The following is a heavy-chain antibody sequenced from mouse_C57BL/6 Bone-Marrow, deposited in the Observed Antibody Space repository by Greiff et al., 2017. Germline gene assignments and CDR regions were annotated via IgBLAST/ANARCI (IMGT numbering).Heavy chain of an antibody. D-gene: IGHD1-1*01. V-gene: IGHV1-63*01. CDR1: GYTFTNYW. CDR2: IYPGGGYT. J-gene: IGHJ3*01. CDR3: ARRDYGTLFAY. Sequence: VQLQQSGAELVRPRTSVKMSCKASGYTFTNYWIGWAKQRPGHGLEWIGDIYPGGGYTNYNEKFKGKATLTADKSSSTAYMQVSSLTSEDSAIYYCARRDYGTLFAYWGQGTLVTVSA.